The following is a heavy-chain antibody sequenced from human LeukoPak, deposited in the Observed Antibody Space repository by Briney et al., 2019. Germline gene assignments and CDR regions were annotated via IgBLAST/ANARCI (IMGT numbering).Heavy chain of an antibody. CDR1: GGSISSGDYY. Sequence: SQTLSLTCTVSGGSISSGDYYWSWIRQPPGKGLEWIGYIYYSGSTYYNPSLKSRVTISVDTSKNQFSLKLTSVTAADTAVYYCARGYMYLANFDYWGQGLQVIVSS. CDR2: IYYSGST. CDR3: ARGYMYLANFDY. V-gene: IGHV4-30-4*01. J-gene: IGHJ4*02. D-gene: IGHD3-16*02.